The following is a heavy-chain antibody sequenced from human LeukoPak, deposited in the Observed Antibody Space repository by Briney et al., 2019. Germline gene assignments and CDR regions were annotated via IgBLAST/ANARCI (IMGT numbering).Heavy chain of an antibody. J-gene: IGHJ4*02. V-gene: IGHV3-23*01. CDR1: GVTFSSYA. CDR3: AAKRMAGTGYYFES. D-gene: IGHD6-19*01. Sequence: AGGSLILSCAASGVTFSSYAMNWVRQAPGKGLEWVSSLHGNGDETHYADSVKGRFTISRDNSKATLYLQMNSLRADDTALYYCAAKRMAGTGYYFESWGQGTLVTVSS. CDR2: LHGNGDET.